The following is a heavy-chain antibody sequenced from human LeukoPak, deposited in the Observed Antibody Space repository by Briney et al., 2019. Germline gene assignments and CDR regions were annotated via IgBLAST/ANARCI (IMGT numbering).Heavy chain of an antibody. CDR3: ASRGDSSGYSYPFDY. D-gene: IGHD3-22*01. Sequence: GGSLKLSCAASGFTFGGSAIHWVRQASGKGLEWVGRIRSKANNYATAYAASVKGRFTLSRDDSKNTAYLQMDSLKTEDTAVYYCASRGDSSGYSYPFDYWGQGTLVTVSS. J-gene: IGHJ4*02. CDR2: IRSKANNYAT. V-gene: IGHV3-73*01. CDR1: GFTFGGSA.